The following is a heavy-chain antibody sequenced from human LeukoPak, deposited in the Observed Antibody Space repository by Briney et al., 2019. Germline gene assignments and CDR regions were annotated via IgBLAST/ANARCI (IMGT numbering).Heavy chain of an antibody. D-gene: IGHD3-22*01. CDR2: IYYSGTT. CDR3: VRDVNYYDSSGKIDY. J-gene: IGHJ4*02. CDR1: GGSISGTSYY. Sequence: SETPSLTCTVSGGSISGTSYYWGWIRQPPGKGLEWIGSIYYSGTTYYNPSLKSRVTISVDTSKNQFSLKLSSVTAADTAVYYCVRDVNYYDSSGKIDYWGQGTLVAVSS. V-gene: IGHV4-39*07.